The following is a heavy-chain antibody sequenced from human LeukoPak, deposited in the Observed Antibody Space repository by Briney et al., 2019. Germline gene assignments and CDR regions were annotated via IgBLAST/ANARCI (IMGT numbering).Heavy chain of an antibody. J-gene: IGHJ5*02. CDR2: ISGSGGST. Sequence: GGSLRLSCAASGFTFSSYAMSWVRQAPGKGLEWVSGISGSGGSTYYADSVKGRFTISRDNSKNTLYLQMNSLRAEDTAVYYCAKDRGTMIVGNWFGPWGQGTLGTVSS. D-gene: IGHD3-22*01. CDR1: GFTFSSYA. CDR3: AKDRGTMIVGNWFGP. V-gene: IGHV3-23*01.